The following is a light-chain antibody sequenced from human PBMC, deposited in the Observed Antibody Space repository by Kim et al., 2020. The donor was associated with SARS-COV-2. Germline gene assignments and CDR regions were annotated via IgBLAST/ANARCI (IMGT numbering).Light chain of an antibody. V-gene: IGKV3-15*01. CDR2: GAS. CDR3: QQYSNWPPLT. CDR1: RNIYSS. J-gene: IGKJ4*01. Sequence: EIVMTQSPATLSVSPGERATLSCRASRNIYSSLAWYQQKPGQAPRLLIYGASIGATGIPARFSGSGSGTELTLIISSLQSEDSALYYCQQYSNWPPLTFGGGTKLEI.